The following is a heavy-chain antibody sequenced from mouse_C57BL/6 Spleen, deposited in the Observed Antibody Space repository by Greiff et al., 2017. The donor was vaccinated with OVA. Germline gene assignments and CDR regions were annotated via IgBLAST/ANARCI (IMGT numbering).Heavy chain of an antibody. Sequence: QVHVKQPGAELVKPGASVKMSCKASGYTFTSYWITWVKQRPGQGLEWIGDIYPGSGSTNYNEKFKSKATLTVDTSSSTAYMQLSSLTSEDSAVYYCAREGVITTVVDYYAMDYWGQGTSVTVSS. V-gene: IGHV1-55*01. CDR3: AREGVITTVVDYYAMDY. J-gene: IGHJ4*01. CDR2: IYPGSGST. CDR1: GYTFTSYW. D-gene: IGHD1-1*01.